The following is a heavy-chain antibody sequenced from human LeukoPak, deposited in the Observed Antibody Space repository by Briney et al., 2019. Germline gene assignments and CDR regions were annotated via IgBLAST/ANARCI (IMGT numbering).Heavy chain of an antibody. CDR2: IKQDGSEK. V-gene: IGHV3-7*03. D-gene: IGHD6-13*01. Sequence: PGGSLRLSCAASGFTFSNYWMHWVRQAPGKGLEWVANIKQDGSEKYYVGSVKGRFSISRDNAKNSVYLQMNSLRAEDTAVYYCSKESAGSSRWYSQHFDNWGQGSLVTVSS. J-gene: IGHJ4*02. CDR1: GFTFSNYW. CDR3: SKESAGSSRWYSQHFDN.